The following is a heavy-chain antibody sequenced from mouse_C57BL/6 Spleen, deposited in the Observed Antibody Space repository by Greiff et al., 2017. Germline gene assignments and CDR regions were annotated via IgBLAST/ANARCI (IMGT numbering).Heavy chain of an antibody. Sequence: QVQLQQSGAELVRPGASVTLSCKASGYTFTDYEMHWVKQTPVHGLEWIGAIDPETGGTAYNQKFKGKAILTAYKSSSTAYMELRSLTSEDSAVYYCTSIGGTWFAYWGQGTLVTVSA. CDR3: TSIGGTWFAY. CDR2: IDPETGGT. V-gene: IGHV1-15*01. D-gene: IGHD2-14*01. CDR1: GYTFTDYE. J-gene: IGHJ3*01.